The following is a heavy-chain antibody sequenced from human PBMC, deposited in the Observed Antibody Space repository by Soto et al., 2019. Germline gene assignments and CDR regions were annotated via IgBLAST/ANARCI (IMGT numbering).Heavy chain of an antibody. J-gene: IGHJ2*01. CDR1: GFTFSSYS. V-gene: IGHV3-21*01. Sequence: GGSLRLSCAASGFTFSSYSMNWVRQAPGKGLEWVSSISSSSSYIYYADSVKGRFTISRDNAKNSLYLQMNSLRAEDTAVYYCARDPGYCTNGVCFNHWYFDLWGRGTLVTVSS. D-gene: IGHD2-8*01. CDR2: ISSSSSYI. CDR3: ARDPGYCTNGVCFNHWYFDL.